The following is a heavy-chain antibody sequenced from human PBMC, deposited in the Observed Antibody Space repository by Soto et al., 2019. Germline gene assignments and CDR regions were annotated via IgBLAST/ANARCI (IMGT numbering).Heavy chain of an antibody. CDR2: IYYSGST. CDR3: ARTLEYISSYLDIWFDP. V-gene: IGHV4-59*01. CDR1: GGSISSYY. D-gene: IGHD6-6*01. J-gene: IGHJ5*02. Sequence: SETLSLTCTVSGGSISSYYWSWIRQPPGKGLEWIGYIYYSGSTNYNPSLKSRVTISVDTSKNQFSLKLSSVTAADTAVYYCARTLEYISSYLDIWFDPWGQGTLVTVSS.